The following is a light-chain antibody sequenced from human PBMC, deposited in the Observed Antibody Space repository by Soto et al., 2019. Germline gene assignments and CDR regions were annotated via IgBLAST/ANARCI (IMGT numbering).Light chain of an antibody. CDR2: DAF. Sequence: EVVMTQSPATLSVSPGERATLSCRASQSVGSKLAWYQQKPGQAPRLLIFDAFTRATSIPARFSGSGSGTEFTLFISSLQSEDFAVYYCQQYNNWPPLTVGGGTKVEI. J-gene: IGKJ4*01. CDR1: QSVGSK. CDR3: QQYNNWPPLT. V-gene: IGKV3-15*01.